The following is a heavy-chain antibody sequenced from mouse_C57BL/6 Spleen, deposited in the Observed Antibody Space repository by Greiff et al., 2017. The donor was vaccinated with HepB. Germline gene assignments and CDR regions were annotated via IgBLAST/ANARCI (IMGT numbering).Heavy chain of an antibody. CDR2: IHPNSGST. Sequence: QVQLKQPGAELVKPGASVKLSCKASGYTFTSYWMHWVKQRPGQGLEWIGMIHPNSGSTNYNEKFKSKATLTVDKSSSTAYMQLSSLTSEDSAVYYCARRGYDGDYYAMDYWGQGTSVTVSS. D-gene: IGHD2-2*01. CDR3: ARRGYDGDYYAMDY. CDR1: GYTFTSYW. J-gene: IGHJ4*01. V-gene: IGHV1-64*01.